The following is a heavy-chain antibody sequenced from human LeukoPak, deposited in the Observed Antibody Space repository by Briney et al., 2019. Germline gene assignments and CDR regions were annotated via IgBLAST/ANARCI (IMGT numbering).Heavy chain of an antibody. V-gene: IGHV3-9*01. J-gene: IGHJ4*02. Sequence: TGGSLRLSCAASGFTFGDYAMQWVRQAPGKGLEGVLGISWNSGNIVHADSVKGRFTISRDNAKNSLNLQMNSLRAEDTVLYYCAKLVAAGKHPFDYWGQGTLVTVSS. D-gene: IGHD6-13*01. CDR1: GFTFGDYA. CDR2: ISWNSGNI. CDR3: AKLVAAGKHPFDY.